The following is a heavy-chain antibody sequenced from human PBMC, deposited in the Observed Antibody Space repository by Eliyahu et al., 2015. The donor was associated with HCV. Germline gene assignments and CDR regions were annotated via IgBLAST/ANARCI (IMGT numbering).Heavy chain of an antibody. CDR1: GRSISSGSYY. J-gene: IGHJ4*02. Sequence: QVQLQESGPGLVKPSQTLSLTCTVSGRSISSGSYYWSWIRQPAGKGLEWIGRIYTSGSTNYNPSLKSRLTISVDTSRNQFSLKLSSVTAADTAVYYCARGYYGRGDYWGQGTLVTVSS. D-gene: IGHD3-10*02. V-gene: IGHV4-61*02. CDR2: IYTSGST. CDR3: ARGYYGRGDY.